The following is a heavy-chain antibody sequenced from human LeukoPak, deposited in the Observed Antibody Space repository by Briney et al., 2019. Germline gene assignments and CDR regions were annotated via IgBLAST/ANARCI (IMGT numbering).Heavy chain of an antibody. CDR1: GGSISSSSYY. Sequence: SETLSLTCTVSGGSISSSSYYWGWIRQPPGKGLEWIGSIYYSGSTYYNPSLKSRVTISVDTSKNQFSLKLSSVTAADTAIYYCARQRAFDIWGQGTMVTVSS. J-gene: IGHJ3*02. CDR3: ARQRAFDI. CDR2: IYYSGST. V-gene: IGHV4-39*01.